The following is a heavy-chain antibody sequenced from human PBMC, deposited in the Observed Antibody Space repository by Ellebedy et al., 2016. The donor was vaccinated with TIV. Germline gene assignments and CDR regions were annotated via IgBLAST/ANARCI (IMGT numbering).Heavy chain of an antibody. Sequence: PGGSLRLSCAGSGYSFTSYWIGWVRQMPGKGLEWMGIIYPGESDTKYNPSFQGQVTISADESISTAYLQWSSLKASDTAMYYCARLSPTYSSGLYDAFDYWGQGTLVTVSS. V-gene: IGHV5-51*01. J-gene: IGHJ4*02. CDR3: ARLSPTYSSGLYDAFDY. D-gene: IGHD6-19*01. CDR1: GYSFTSYW. CDR2: IYPGESDT.